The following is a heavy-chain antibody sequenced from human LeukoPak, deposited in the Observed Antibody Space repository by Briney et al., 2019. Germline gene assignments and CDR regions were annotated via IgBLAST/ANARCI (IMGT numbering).Heavy chain of an antibody. Sequence: GGSLRLSCAASGFTVSSNYMSWVRQAPGKGLEWVSVIYSGGSTYYADSVKGRFTISRDNSKNTLYLQMNSLRAEDTAVYYCATDPVAASVSNYYYMDVWGKGTTVTVSS. CDR2: IYSGGST. CDR3: ATDPVAASVSNYYYMDV. D-gene: IGHD6-13*01. V-gene: IGHV3-53*01. CDR1: GFTVSSNY. J-gene: IGHJ6*03.